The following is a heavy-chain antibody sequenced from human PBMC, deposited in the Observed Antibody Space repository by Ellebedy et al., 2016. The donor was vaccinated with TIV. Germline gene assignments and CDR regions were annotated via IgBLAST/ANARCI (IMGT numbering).Heavy chain of an antibody. Sequence: GESLKISCAASGFTFRSYATHWVRQAPVKGLEWMAIISYDATNEYYADSVRGRFTISRDNSNNMLYLQMSSLRVEDTAVYYCARQKSVAGFDYWGQGTLLTVSP. CDR3: ARQKSVAGFDY. CDR2: ISYDATNE. D-gene: IGHD6-19*01. V-gene: IGHV3-30-3*01. J-gene: IGHJ4*02. CDR1: GFTFRSYA.